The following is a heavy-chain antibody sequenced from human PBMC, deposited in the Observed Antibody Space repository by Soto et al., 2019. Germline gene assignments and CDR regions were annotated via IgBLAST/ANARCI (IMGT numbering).Heavy chain of an antibody. CDR2: ISTRSDI. CDR3: AREETAWPLANGLDV. D-gene: IGHD2-21*02. CDR1: GFTFSGYS. V-gene: IGHV3-21*01. J-gene: IGHJ6*02. Sequence: GGSLRLSCAASGFTFSGYSMNWVRQAPGKGLEWVASISTRSDIYYADSVKGRFTISRDNAKNSVSLQMNSLRAEDTAVYYCAREETAWPLANGLDVWGQGTTVTVSS.